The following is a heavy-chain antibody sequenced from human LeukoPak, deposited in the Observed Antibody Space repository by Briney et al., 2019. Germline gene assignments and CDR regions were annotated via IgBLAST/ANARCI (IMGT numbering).Heavy chain of an antibody. CDR2: IRSTGGTT. CDR3: AGNFGPDYIVY. Sequence: GGSLRLSSGASGFAFSNYAMSWVRQAPGKGLESVSDIRSTGGTTAYADSVKGRFTISRDNSKNTLYLQMNSLRAEDTAVYYCAGNFGPDYIVYSGKKTLVTVSS. CDR1: GFAFSNYA. J-gene: IGHJ4*02. V-gene: IGHV3-23*01. D-gene: IGHD2/OR15-2a*01.